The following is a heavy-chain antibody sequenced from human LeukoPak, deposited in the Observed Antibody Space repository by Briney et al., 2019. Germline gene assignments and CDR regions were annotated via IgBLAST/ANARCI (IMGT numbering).Heavy chain of an antibody. J-gene: IGHJ4*02. CDR1: GGSFSGYY. CDR3: ASLRRGELYSLGY. V-gene: IGHV4-34*01. Sequence: SETLSLTCAVYGGSFSGYYWSWTRQPPGKGLGWIGEINHSGSTNYNPSLKSRVTISVDTSKNQFSLKLSSVTAADTAVYYCASLRRGELYSLGYWGQGTLVTVSS. CDR2: INHSGST. D-gene: IGHD3-16*01.